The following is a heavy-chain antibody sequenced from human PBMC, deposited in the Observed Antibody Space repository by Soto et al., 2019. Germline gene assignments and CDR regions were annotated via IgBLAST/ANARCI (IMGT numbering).Heavy chain of an antibody. CDR1: GFSFTSAW. CDR2: IKTNIDGGAT. J-gene: IGHJ4*02. D-gene: IGHD5-12*01. CDR3: TTGRGGSAYVPGAY. V-gene: IGHV3-15*07. Sequence: EVQLVESGGGLVKPGGSLRLSCAASGFSFTSAWMNWVRQIPGKGLEWVGRIKTNIDGGATDYSAPVKGRFTISRDDSKDTVYLQMNSLKTEDTAVYYCTTGRGGSAYVPGAYWGQGARVTVSS.